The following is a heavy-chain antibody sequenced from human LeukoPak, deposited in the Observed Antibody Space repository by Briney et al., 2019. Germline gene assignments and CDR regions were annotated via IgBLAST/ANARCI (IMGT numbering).Heavy chain of an antibody. CDR1: GYTLTSYG. D-gene: IGHD6-19*01. CDR2: ISAYNGNT. V-gene: IGHV1-18*01. Sequence: ASVKVSCKASGYTLTSYGISWVRQAPGQGLEWMGWISAYNGNTNYAQKLQGRVTMTTDTATSTAYMELRSLRSDDTAVYYCARDRWGLPGIAVAGTWDYWGQGTLVTVSS. J-gene: IGHJ4*02. CDR3: ARDRWGLPGIAVAGTWDY.